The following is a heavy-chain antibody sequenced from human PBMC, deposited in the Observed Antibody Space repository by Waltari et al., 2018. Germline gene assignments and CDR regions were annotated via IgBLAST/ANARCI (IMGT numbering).Heavy chain of an antibody. V-gene: IGHV1-2*02. CDR2: INPNSGGT. D-gene: IGHD3-22*01. J-gene: IGHJ4*02. CDR3: ARVSMIVVVIASYYFDY. CDR1: GYTFTGSY. Sequence: QVQLVQSGAEVKKPGASVKVSCKASGYTFTGSYMHWVRQAPGQGLEWMGWINPNSGGTNYAQKFQGRVTMTRDTSISTAYMELSRLRSDDTAVYYCARVSMIVVVIASYYFDYWGQGTLVTVSS.